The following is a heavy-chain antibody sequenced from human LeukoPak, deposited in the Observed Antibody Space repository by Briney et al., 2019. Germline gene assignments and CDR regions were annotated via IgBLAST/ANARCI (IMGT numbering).Heavy chain of an antibody. CDR1: GFTFSSYA. Sequence: GGSLRLSCAASGFTFSSYAMHWVRQAPGKGLEWVAVISYDGSNKYYADSVKGRFTISRDNSKNTLYLQMNSLRAEDTAVYYCARGHEYSSTSRSDYWGQGTLVTVSS. CDR2: ISYDGSNK. J-gene: IGHJ4*02. D-gene: IGHD6-6*01. CDR3: ARGHEYSSTSRSDY. V-gene: IGHV3-30-3*01.